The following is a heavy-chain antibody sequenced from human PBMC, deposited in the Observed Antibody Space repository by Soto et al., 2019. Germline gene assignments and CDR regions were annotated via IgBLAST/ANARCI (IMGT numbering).Heavy chain of an antibody. CDR2: INHNGST. CDR3: ARGGRYCSSTSCYRPFDP. CDR1: GGSFSGYY. Sequence: SETLSLTCAVYGGSFSGYYWSWIRQPPGKGLEWIGEINHNGSTNYNPSLKSRVTISVDTSKNQFSLKLSSVTAADTAVYYCARGGRYCSSTSCYRPFDPWGHGTLVTVSS. D-gene: IGHD2-2*01. J-gene: IGHJ5*02. V-gene: IGHV4-34*01.